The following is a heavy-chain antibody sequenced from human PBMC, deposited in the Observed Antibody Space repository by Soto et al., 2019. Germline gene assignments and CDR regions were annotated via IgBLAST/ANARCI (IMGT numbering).Heavy chain of an antibody. D-gene: IGHD2-15*01. J-gene: IGHJ4*02. CDR1: VFTFSSYA. V-gene: IGHV3-23*01. CDR3: AKDRNGGKGAHYFDY. Sequence: WWSLRLSCSASVFTFSSYAMSWVRQTPGKGLEGVSAISGSGGSTYYADSVKGRFTISRDNSKNTLYLQMNSLRAEDTAVYYCAKDRNGGKGAHYFDYWGQGTLVTVSS. CDR2: ISGSGGST.